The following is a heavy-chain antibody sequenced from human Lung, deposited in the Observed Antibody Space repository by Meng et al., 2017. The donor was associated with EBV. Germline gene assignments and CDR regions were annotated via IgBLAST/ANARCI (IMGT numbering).Heavy chain of an antibody. CDR1: AGSNCSVYW. CDR2: IYHSGST. J-gene: IGHJ2*01. Sequence: VPLPESGAGLVKPSEALSLNCAVYAGSNCSVYWWTWVRPSPGKGLEWIGEIYHSGSTKYNPSVKSRVTISVDKSTNQFSLKLTSVTAADTAVYYCARGATSVFDLWGRGTLVTVSS. CDR3: ARGATSVFDL. V-gene: IGHV4-4*02.